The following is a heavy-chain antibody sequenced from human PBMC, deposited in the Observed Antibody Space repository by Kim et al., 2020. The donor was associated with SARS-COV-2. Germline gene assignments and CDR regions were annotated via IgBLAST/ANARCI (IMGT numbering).Heavy chain of an antibody. V-gene: IGHV4-34*01. J-gene: IGHJ5*02. CDR3: ARVNPTRVVRGRWFDP. Sequence: LTSRVTLSVDTSKNPFSMKLSSVTAADTAVYYCARVNPTRVVRGRWFDPWGQGTLVTVSS. D-gene: IGHD3-10*01.